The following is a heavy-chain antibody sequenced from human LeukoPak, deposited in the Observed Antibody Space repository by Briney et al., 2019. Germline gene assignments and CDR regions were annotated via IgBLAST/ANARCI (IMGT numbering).Heavy chain of an antibody. V-gene: IGHV3-23*01. Sequence: GGSLRLSCAASGFTFSSYAVSWVRQARGQGLERVSAISGSGGSTYYADSVKGRFTISRDNSKNTLYLQMNSLRAEDTAVYYCAKRDNWNYYFDYWGQGTLVTVSS. J-gene: IGHJ4*02. CDR2: ISGSGGST. CDR3: AKRDNWNYYFDY. D-gene: IGHD1-7*01. CDR1: GFTFSSYA.